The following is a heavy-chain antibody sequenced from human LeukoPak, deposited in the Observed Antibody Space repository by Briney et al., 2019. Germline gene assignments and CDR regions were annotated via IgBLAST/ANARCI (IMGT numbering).Heavy chain of an antibody. Sequence: PGGSLRLSCAASGFTFDDYAIHWVRQAPGKGLEWVSGINWNSGSKHYADSVKGRFTVSRDNAKNSLYLQMNSLRVEDTAVYYCARDPRTVRIWGQGTLVTVSS. CDR2: INWNSGSK. J-gene: IGHJ4*02. D-gene: IGHD1-1*01. CDR1: GFTFDDYA. V-gene: IGHV3-9*01. CDR3: ARDPRTVRI.